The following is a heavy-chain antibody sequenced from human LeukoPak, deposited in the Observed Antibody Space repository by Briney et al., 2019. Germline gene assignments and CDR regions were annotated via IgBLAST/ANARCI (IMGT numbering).Heavy chain of an antibody. D-gene: IGHD5-18*01. CDR3: ARGTAVSWFDP. V-gene: IGHV1-8*03. CDR1: GYTFTSYD. Sequence: ASVKVSCKASGYTFTSYDINWVRQATGQGLEWMGWMNPNSGSTGYAQKFQGRVTITRNTSISTAYMELSSLRSEDTAVYYCARGTAVSWFDPWGQGTLVTVSS. CDR2: MNPNSGST. J-gene: IGHJ5*02.